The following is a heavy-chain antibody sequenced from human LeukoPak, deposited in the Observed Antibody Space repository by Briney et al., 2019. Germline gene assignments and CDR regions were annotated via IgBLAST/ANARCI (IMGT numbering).Heavy chain of an antibody. CDR2: ISGSGGST. CDR3: AKDGQQQLAKVNWFDP. Sequence: SGGSLRLSCAASGFTFSSYAMSWVRQAPGKGLEWVSAISGSGGSTYYADSVKGRFTISRDNSKNTLYLQMNSLRAEDTAVYYCAKDGQQQLAKVNWFDPWGQGTLVTVSS. CDR1: GFTFSSYA. J-gene: IGHJ5*02. D-gene: IGHD6-13*01. V-gene: IGHV3-23*01.